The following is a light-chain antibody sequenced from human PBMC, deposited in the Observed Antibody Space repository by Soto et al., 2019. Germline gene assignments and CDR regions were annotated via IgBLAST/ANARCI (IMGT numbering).Light chain of an antibody. CDR1: QSVSSSY. V-gene: IGKV3D-15*01. CDR2: GAS. J-gene: IGKJ4*01. CDR3: QQYNNSPLT. Sequence: EVVMTQSPATLSVSPGERATLSCRASQSVSSSYLAWYQQKPGQAPRILIYGASSRDTGIPDRFSGSGSGTEFTLTISSLQSEDFAVYYCQQYNNSPLTFGGGTKVDIK.